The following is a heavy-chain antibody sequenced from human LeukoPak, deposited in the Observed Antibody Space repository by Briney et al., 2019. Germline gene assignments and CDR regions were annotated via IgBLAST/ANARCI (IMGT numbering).Heavy chain of an antibody. D-gene: IGHD6-19*01. J-gene: IGHJ4*02. CDR1: RGSIQSHF. V-gene: IGHV4-4*07. Sequence: SETLSLTCTVSRGSIQSHFWSWVRQPAGKGLEWIGRVFDSGNTDYNPSLNGRVTLSVDTSKNEFSLTLTSVTAADTAVYYCAREGQWLGEMVFWGPGILVTVSS. CDR3: AREGQWLGEMVF. CDR2: VFDSGNT.